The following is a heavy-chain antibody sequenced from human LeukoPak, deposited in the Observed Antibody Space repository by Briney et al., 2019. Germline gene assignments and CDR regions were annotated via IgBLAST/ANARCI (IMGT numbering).Heavy chain of an antibody. D-gene: IGHD2-8*01. CDR3: ARNGAGYPEYYYYMDV. Sequence: SETLSLTCTVPGYSISSGYYWGWIRQPPGKGLEWIGSIYHSGSTHFNPSLKSRVTISVDTSKNQFSLKLSSVTAADTAVYYCARNGAGYPEYYYYMDVWGKGTTVTISS. CDR1: GYSISSGYY. V-gene: IGHV4-38-2*02. J-gene: IGHJ6*03. CDR2: IYHSGST.